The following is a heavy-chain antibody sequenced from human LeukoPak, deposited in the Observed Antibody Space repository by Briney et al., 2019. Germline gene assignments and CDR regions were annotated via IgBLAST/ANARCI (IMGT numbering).Heavy chain of an antibody. D-gene: IGHD4-4*01. CDR2: ISWDGGST. Sequence: PGGSLRLSCAASGFTFDDYTMHWVRQAPGKGLEWVSLISWDGGSTYYADSVKGRFTISRDNSKNSLYLQMSSLRTEDTALYYCAKEDAGNSNYYYGMDVWGQGTTVTVSS. CDR1: GFTFDDYT. V-gene: IGHV3-43*01. CDR3: AKEDAGNSNYYYGMDV. J-gene: IGHJ6*02.